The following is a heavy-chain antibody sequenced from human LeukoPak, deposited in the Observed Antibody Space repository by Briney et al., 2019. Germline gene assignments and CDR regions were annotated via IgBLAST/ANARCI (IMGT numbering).Heavy chain of an antibody. Sequence: GGSLRLSCAASGFTFSSYSMNWVRQAPGKGLEWVSSISSSSSYIYYADSVKGRFTISRDNAKNSLYLQMNSLRAEDTAVYYCARDLATYYYDSSGYDWGQGTLVTVSS. D-gene: IGHD3-22*01. V-gene: IGHV3-21*01. CDR2: ISSSSSYI. CDR3: ARDLATYYYDSSGYD. CDR1: GFTFSSYS. J-gene: IGHJ4*02.